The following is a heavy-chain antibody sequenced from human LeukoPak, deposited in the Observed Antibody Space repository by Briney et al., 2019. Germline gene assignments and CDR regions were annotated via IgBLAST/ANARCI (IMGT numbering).Heavy chain of an antibody. CDR2: IYSGGST. Sequence: GGSLRLSCAASGFTVSSNYMSWVRQAPGKGLEWVSVIYSGGSTYYADSVKGRFTTSRDNSKNTLYLQMNSLRAEDTAVYYCARLGSGWYYFDYWGQGTLVTVSS. CDR3: ARLGSGWYYFDY. CDR1: GFTVSSNY. D-gene: IGHD6-19*01. V-gene: IGHV3-66*04. J-gene: IGHJ4*02.